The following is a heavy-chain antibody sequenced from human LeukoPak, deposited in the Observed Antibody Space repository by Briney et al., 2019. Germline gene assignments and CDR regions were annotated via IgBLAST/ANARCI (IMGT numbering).Heavy chain of an antibody. CDR3: ARDSEEAGYYYGMDV. CDR1: GFTFSSYW. Sequence: GGPLRLSCAASGFTFSSYWMSWVRQAPGKGLEWVANIKQDGSEKYYVDSVKGRFTISRDNAKNSLYLQMNSLRAEDTAVYYCARDSEEAGYYYGMDVWGQGTTVTVSS. V-gene: IGHV3-7*01. J-gene: IGHJ6*02. CDR2: IKQDGSEK. D-gene: IGHD6-19*01.